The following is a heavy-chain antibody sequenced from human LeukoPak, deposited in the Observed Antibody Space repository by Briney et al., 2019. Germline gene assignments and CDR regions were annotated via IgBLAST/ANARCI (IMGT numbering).Heavy chain of an antibody. V-gene: IGHV3-23*01. D-gene: IGHD6-19*01. Sequence: AGGSLRLSCAASGFTFSSYAMSWVRQAPGKGLEWVSAISGSGGSTYYADSVKGRFTISRDSSKNTLYLQMNSLRAEDTAVYYCARRSGIAVAGAFDYWGQGTLVTVSS. CDR2: ISGSGGST. CDR3: ARRSGIAVAGAFDY. J-gene: IGHJ4*02. CDR1: GFTFSSYA.